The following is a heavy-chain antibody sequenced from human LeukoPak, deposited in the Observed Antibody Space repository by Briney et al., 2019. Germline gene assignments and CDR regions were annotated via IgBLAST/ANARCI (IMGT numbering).Heavy chain of an antibody. CDR3: ARSGSIVVVPAAISWFDP. Sequence: ASVKVSCKASGYTFTSYAISWVRQAPGQGLEWMGRIIPILGIANYAQKFQGRVTITADKSTSTAYMELSNLRSEDTAVYYCARSGSIVVVPAAISWFDPWGQGTLVTVSS. D-gene: IGHD2-2*02. V-gene: IGHV1-69*04. CDR1: GYTFTSYA. CDR2: IIPILGIA. J-gene: IGHJ5*02.